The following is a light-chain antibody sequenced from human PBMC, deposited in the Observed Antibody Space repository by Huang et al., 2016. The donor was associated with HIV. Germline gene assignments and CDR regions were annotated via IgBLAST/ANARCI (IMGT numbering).Light chain of an antibody. J-gene: IGKJ2*01. CDR1: ESFIHY. CDR2: TAS. CDR3: QQSSSVPYT. V-gene: IGKV1-39*01. Sequence: DIQMTQSPSSLSASVGERVTITCRASESFIHYVNWYQQKPGKSPKLLIYTASSLQSWVPSRFTVGGSGTDVTLTISSLQPEDFATYYGQQSSSVPYTFGQGTKLEIK.